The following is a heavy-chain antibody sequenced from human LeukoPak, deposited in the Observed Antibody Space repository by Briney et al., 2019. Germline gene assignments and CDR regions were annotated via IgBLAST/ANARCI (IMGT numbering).Heavy chain of an antibody. J-gene: IGHJ4*02. Sequence: SETMSPTSTVSGGSISSYYWSWIRQPAGKGLGWIGRIYTSGNTNYNPSLKSRVTMSVDTSKNQFSLKLSSGTAADTAVYYGARDNGEQQLSFDYWGQGTLVTVSS. CDR2: IYTSGNT. CDR1: GGSISSYY. V-gene: IGHV4-4*07. D-gene: IGHD6-13*01. CDR3: ARDNGEQQLSFDY.